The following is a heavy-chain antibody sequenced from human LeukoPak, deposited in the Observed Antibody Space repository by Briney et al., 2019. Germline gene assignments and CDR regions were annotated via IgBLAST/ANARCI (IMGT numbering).Heavy chain of an antibody. Sequence: ASVKVSCKAPGYTFTGYYMHWVRHAPGQGLEWMGWINPNSGGTNYAQKSQGRVTMTSDTSISTAYMELRRMSSDDTAVYSCARRPPNKPEIQSIYYFDYWGQGTLVTVSS. CDR2: INPNSGGT. D-gene: IGHD1-14*01. V-gene: IGHV1-2*02. J-gene: IGHJ4*02. CDR1: GYTFTGYY. CDR3: ARRPPNKPEIQSIYYFDY.